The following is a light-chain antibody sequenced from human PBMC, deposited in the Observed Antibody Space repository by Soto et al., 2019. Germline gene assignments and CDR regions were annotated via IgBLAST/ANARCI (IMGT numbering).Light chain of an antibody. CDR2: GAS. J-gene: IGKJ2*01. CDR1: QSVSSSY. V-gene: IGKV3-20*01. CDR3: QQYGSSPPYP. Sequence: EIVLTQSPGTLSLSPGERATLSCRASQSVSSSYLACYQQKPGQAPRLLIYGASSRATGIPDRFSGSGSGTDFTLTISRLEPEDFAVYYCQQYGSSPPYPFCQGTKLEIK.